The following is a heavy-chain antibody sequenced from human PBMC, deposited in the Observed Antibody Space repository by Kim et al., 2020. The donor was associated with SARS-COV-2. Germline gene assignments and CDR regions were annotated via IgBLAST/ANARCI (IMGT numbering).Heavy chain of an antibody. D-gene: IGHD6-13*01. J-gene: IGHJ6*02. V-gene: IGHV3-23*01. CDR3: AKDVYSSSWYDHYYGMDV. CDR1: GFTFSSYA. CDR2: ISGSGGST. Sequence: GGSLRLSCAASGFTFSSYAMSWVRQAPGKGLEWVSAISGSGGSTYYADSVKGRFTISRDNSKNTLYLQMNSLRAEDTAVYYCAKDVYSSSWYDHYYGMDVWGQGTTVTVSS.